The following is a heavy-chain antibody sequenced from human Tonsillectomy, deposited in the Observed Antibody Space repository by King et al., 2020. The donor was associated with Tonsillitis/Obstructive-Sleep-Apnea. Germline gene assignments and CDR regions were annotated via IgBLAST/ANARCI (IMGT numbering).Heavy chain of an antibody. CDR1: GGSISSYY. J-gene: IGHJ4*02. CDR3: ARGRISYFDY. D-gene: IGHD2/OR15-2a*01. Sequence: MQLQESGPGLVKPSETLSLTCTVSGGSISSYYWSWIRPPPGKGLESIGYIYYSGSTNYNPSLKSRVTISVDTSKNQFSLKLSSVTAADTAVYYCARGRISYFDYWGQGTLVTVSS. V-gene: IGHV4-59*01. CDR2: IYYSGST.